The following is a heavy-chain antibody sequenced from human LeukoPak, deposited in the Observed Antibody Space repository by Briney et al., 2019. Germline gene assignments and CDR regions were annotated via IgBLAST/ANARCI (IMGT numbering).Heavy chain of an antibody. Sequence: GGSLRLSCAASGFTFSSYAMSWVRQAPGKGLEWVSAISGSGYSTYYADSVKGRFTISRDDSKNTLYLQMDSLRAEDTAVYYCAKEAGYSGYDYPDYWGQGTLVTVSS. J-gene: IGHJ4*02. CDR2: ISGSGYST. CDR1: GFTFSSYA. D-gene: IGHD5-12*01. V-gene: IGHV3-23*01. CDR3: AKEAGYSGYDYPDY.